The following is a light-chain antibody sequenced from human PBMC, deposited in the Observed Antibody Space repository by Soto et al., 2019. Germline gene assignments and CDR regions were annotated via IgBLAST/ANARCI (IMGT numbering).Light chain of an antibody. CDR2: DAS. J-gene: IGKJ3*01. CDR1: HDTSNY. V-gene: IGKV1-33*01. CDR3: QQYDTLSFT. Sequence: DIQMPQSPSSLSASVGDRVTITCQASHDTSNYLNWYQQKLGKAPKRLIYDASNLEPRVPSRFSGSGSGTKFIFTISSLHPEDIATYYCQQYDTLSFTFGPGTKVDL.